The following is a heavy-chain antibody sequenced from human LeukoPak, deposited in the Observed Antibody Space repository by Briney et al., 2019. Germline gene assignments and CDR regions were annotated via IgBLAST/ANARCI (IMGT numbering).Heavy chain of an antibody. V-gene: IGHV1-2*02. CDR2: INPSSGGT. Sequence: ASVKVSCKASGYTFTGYFMHWVRQAPGQGLEWMGWINPSSGGTNYAQKFQGRVTMTRDTSISTAYMELSRLRSDDTAVYYCASSIVYCSSTSCYFNWGQGTLVTVSS. J-gene: IGHJ4*02. CDR3: ASSIVYCSSTSCYFN. D-gene: IGHD2-2*01. CDR1: GYTFTGYF.